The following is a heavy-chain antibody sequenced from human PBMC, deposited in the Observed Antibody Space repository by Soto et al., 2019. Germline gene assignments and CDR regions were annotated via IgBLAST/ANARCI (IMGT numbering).Heavy chain of an antibody. CDR1: GYNFTTYW. J-gene: IGHJ6*02. Sequence: XDSLKLSWQGSGYNFTTYWVSWVRQMPGKGLEWMGRIDPSDSYTNYSPSFQGHVTISTDKSISTAYLQWSSLKASDTAMYYCAMPGCTSTSRSTGVSDDYYGMDVWGQGTTVTVSS. CDR3: AMPGCTSTSRSTGVSDDYYGMDV. CDR2: IDPSDSYT. D-gene: IGHD2-2*02. V-gene: IGHV5-10-1*01.